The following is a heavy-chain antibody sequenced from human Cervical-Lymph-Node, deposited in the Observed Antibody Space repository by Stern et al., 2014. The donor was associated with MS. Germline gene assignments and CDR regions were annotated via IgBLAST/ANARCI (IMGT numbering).Heavy chain of an antibody. CDR3: AKNVDYAFDV. CDR1: GFIFSNHG. CDR2: IAFDGSKP. J-gene: IGHJ3*01. D-gene: IGHD3/OR15-3a*01. Sequence: VQLVESGGGVVHPGRSLRLSCVGSGFIFSNHGMHWVRQAPGKGLKWVAVIAFDGSKPCYADSVKGRFILSRDNSKNTLYLQMNSMRSEDAAIYYCAKNVDYAFDVWGQGTMVTVSP. V-gene: IGHV3-30*18.